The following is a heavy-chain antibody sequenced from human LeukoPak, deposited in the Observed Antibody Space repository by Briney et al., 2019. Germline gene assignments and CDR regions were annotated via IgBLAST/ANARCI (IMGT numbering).Heavy chain of an antibody. Sequence: PGGSLRLSCAASGFTFSSYAMSWARQAPGKGLEWVSAISGSGGSTYYADSVKGRFTISRDNSKNTLYLQMNSLRAEDTAVYYCAKDTSILTGYYAFDYWGQGTLVTVSS. V-gene: IGHV3-23*01. D-gene: IGHD3-9*01. CDR1: GFTFSSYA. CDR2: ISGSGGST. J-gene: IGHJ4*02. CDR3: AKDTSILTGYYAFDY.